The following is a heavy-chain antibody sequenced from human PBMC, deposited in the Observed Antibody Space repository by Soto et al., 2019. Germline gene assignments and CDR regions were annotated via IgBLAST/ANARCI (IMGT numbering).Heavy chain of an antibody. J-gene: IGHJ4*02. CDR2: IIPIFGTA. CDR3: ARETVIGTYYYDSSGYPAHYYFDY. D-gene: IGHD3-22*01. CDR1: GGTFSSYA. Sequence: SVKVSCKASGGTFSSYAISWVRQAPGQGLEWMGGIIPIFGTANYAQKFQGRVTITADESTSTAYMELSSLRSEDTAVYYCARETVIGTYYYDSSGYPAHYYFDYWGQGTLVTVSS. V-gene: IGHV1-69*13.